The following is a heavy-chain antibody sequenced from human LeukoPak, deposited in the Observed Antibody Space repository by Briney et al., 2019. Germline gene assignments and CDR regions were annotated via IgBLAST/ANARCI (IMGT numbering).Heavy chain of an antibody. D-gene: IGHD1-1*01. Sequence: PSETLSLTCTVSGDSLTTDDSFWSWIRQFPGKGLEWIGYIHYRGTTNYNPSLKSRLSMSIDMSKDQFSLNLTSVTAADTAIYYCARDGYANDAFDIWGQGIVVTVSS. CDR2: IHYRGTT. J-gene: IGHJ3*02. V-gene: IGHV4-31*03. CDR1: GDSLTTDDSF. CDR3: ARDGYANDAFDI.